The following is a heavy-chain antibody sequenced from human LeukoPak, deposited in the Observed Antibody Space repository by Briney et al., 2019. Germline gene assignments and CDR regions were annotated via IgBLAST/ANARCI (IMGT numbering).Heavy chain of an antibody. D-gene: IGHD3-10*01. J-gene: IGHJ6*02. CDR2: IKHDGSDK. Sequence: GGSLRLSCAASGFTFSTYWMSWVRQAPGRGLEWVANIKHDGSDKFYADSMKGRFTISRDNARNSVYLQMDSLRAEDTAVYYCMRDYRGKDVWGRGTTVTVSS. CDR3: MRDYRGKDV. CDR1: GFTFSTYW. V-gene: IGHV3-7*01.